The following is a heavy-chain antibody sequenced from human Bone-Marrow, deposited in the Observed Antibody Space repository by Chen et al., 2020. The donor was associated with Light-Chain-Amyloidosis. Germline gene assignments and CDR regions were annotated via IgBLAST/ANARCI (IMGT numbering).Heavy chain of an antibody. Sequence: QSGAEVKRPGASVKVSCKVSGDSLTDLAIHWVRQAPGKGLEWVGGFDPEAEEMMYGQKFQLRVRMIEDXXXXTAYMXXXXXTSEDTAIYYCATDVDVGDYYETGFNYWGQGTLVTVSS. CDR3: ATDVDVGDYYETGFNY. J-gene: IGHJ4*02. CDR2: FDPEAEEM. D-gene: IGHD3-22*01. V-gene: IGHV1-24*01. CDR1: GDSLTDLA.